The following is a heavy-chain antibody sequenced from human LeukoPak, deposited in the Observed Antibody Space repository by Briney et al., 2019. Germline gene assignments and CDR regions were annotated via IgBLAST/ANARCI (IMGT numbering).Heavy chain of an antibody. CDR2: ISSSGSTI. Sequence: PGGSLRLSCAASGFTFSSYEMNWVRQAPGKGLEWVSYISSSGSTIYYADSVKGRFTISRDNAKNSLYLQMNSLRAEDTAVYYCARDTYDILTGHPMWYFDYWGQGTLVTVSS. CDR1: GFTFSSYE. V-gene: IGHV3-48*03. CDR3: ARDTYDILTGHPMWYFDY. D-gene: IGHD3-9*01. J-gene: IGHJ4*02.